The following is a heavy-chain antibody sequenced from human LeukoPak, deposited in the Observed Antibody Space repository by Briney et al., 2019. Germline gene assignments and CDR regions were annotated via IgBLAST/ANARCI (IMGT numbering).Heavy chain of an antibody. D-gene: IGHD3-22*01. J-gene: IGHJ4*02. V-gene: IGHV4-59*01. CDR2: IYYSGST. Sequence: SETLSLTCTVSGGSISSYYWSWIRQPPGKGLEWIGYIYYSGSTNYNPSLKSRVTISVDTSKNQFPLKLSSVTAADTAVYYCARTYYDSRYFDYWGQGTLVTVSS. CDR3: ARTYYDSRYFDY. CDR1: GGSISSYY.